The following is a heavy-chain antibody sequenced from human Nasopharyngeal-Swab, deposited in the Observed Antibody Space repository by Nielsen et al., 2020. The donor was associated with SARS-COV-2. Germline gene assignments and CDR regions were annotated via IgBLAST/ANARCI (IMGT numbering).Heavy chain of an antibody. V-gene: IGHV4-39*01. J-gene: IGHJ6*02. CDR3: ARRIAAPGGDGMDV. Sequence: SETLSLTCTVSGGSISSSSYYWGWIRQPPGKGLEWIGSIYYSGSTYYNPSLKSRVTISVDTSKNQLSLKLSSVTAADTAVYYCARRIAAPGGDGMDVWGQGTTVTVSS. CDR2: IYYSGST. CDR1: GGSISSSSYY. D-gene: IGHD6-6*01.